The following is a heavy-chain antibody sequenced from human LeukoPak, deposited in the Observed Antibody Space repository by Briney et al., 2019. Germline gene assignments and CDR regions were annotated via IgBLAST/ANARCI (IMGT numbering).Heavy chain of an antibody. CDR2: IYYSGST. D-gene: IGHD5-12*01. CDR3: TRDSGMATPYYFDY. V-gene: IGHV4-59*01. J-gene: IGHJ4*02. Sequence: PSETLSLTCTVSGGSISSYYWSWIRQPPGKGLEWIGYIYYSGSTDYNPSLKSRVTISVDTSKNQLSLKLSSVTAADTAVYYCTRDSGMATPYYFDYWGQGTLVTVSS. CDR1: GGSISSYY.